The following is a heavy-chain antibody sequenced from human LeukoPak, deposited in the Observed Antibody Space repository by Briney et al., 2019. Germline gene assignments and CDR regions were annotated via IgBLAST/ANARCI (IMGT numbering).Heavy chain of an antibody. CDR2: ISYDGNSK. CDR1: GFTFSSHA. D-gene: IGHD3-10*01. Sequence: GGSLRLSCTASGFTFSSHAFHWVRQAPGKGLEWVAIISYDGNSKFYADSVKGRFTISRDSSKNTLYLQMNSLRGEDTAVYFCARDPLYYYGSGEDWFDPWGQGTLVTVSS. CDR3: ARDPLYYYGSGEDWFDP. J-gene: IGHJ5*02. V-gene: IGHV3-30-3*01.